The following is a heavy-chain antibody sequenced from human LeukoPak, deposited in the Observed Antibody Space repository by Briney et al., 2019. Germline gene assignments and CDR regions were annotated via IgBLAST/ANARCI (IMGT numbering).Heavy chain of an antibody. J-gene: IGHJ4*02. CDR2: IYYSGNT. CDR1: GYSISSAYY. Sequence: KASETLSLTCTVSGYSISSAYYWGWIRQPPGKGLEWIGSIYYSGNTYYNASLKSQVSISIDTSKNQFSLRLTSVTAADTAVYYCARQTGSGLFILPGGQGTLVTVSS. CDR3: ARQTGSGLFILP. V-gene: IGHV4-38-2*02. D-gene: IGHD3/OR15-3a*01.